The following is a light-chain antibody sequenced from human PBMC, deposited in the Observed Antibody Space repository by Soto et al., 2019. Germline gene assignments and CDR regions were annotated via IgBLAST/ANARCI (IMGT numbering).Light chain of an antibody. CDR2: KAS. Sequence: DIQMTQSPSTHSASVGDRVTITFRASQSISHWLAWYQQKPGRAPKLLIYKASSLESGVPSRFSGSGSGTEFTLTISSLQPDDFATYYCQQYNSQWTFGQGTKVDIK. CDR1: QSISHW. CDR3: QQYNSQWT. J-gene: IGKJ1*01. V-gene: IGKV1-5*03.